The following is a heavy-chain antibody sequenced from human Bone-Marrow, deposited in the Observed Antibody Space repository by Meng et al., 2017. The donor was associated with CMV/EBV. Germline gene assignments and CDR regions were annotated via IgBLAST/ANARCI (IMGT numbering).Heavy chain of an antibody. D-gene: IGHD6-6*01. CDR2: ISAYNGNT. CDR1: GYTFTSYG. CDR3: ARVVSSSSPWYYYGMDV. J-gene: IGHJ6*02. Sequence: ASVKVSCKASGYTFTSYGISWVRQAPGQGLEWMGWISAYNGNTNYAQKLQGRVTMTTDTSTSTAYMELRSLRSDDTAVYYCARVVSSSSPWYYYGMDVWGQGTTVIVSS. V-gene: IGHV1-18*01.